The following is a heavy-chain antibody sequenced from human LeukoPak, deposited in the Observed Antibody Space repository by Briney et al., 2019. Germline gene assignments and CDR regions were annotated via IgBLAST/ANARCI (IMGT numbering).Heavy chain of an antibody. CDR1: GGSISSYY. J-gene: IGHJ4*02. CDR3: ARVHSGSYSLKS. D-gene: IGHD1-26*01. V-gene: IGHV4-59*01. CDR2: IYYSGST. Sequence: PSETLSLTCTVSGGSISSYYWSWIRQPPGKGLEWIGYIYYSGSTNYHPSLKSRVTISVDTSKNQFSLKLSSVTAADTAVYYCARVHSGSYSLKSWGQGTLVTVSS.